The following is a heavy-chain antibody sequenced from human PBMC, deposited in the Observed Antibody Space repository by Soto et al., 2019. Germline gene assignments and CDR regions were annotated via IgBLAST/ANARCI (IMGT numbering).Heavy chain of an antibody. CDR2: IKPNGGST. V-gene: IGHV1-46*01. Sequence: QVQLVQSGAEVKKPGASVKVSCKASGYTFIHYYIHWVRQAPGQGLEWMAIIKPNGGSTNYAQKFRGRVTVTSDTSTTTVSMELNSLGSDDTAVYFCARSLLQGDFWGQGTLVTGSS. CDR3: ARSLLQGDF. CDR1: GYTFIHYY. D-gene: IGHD2-21*01. J-gene: IGHJ4*02.